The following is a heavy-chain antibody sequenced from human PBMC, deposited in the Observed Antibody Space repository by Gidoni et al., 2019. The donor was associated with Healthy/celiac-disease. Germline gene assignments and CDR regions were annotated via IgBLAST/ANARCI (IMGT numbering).Heavy chain of an antibody. D-gene: IGHD3-3*01. Sequence: QVQLQESGPGLVTPSQTLSLTCTVSGGSISSGGYYWSWIRQHQGKGLEWIGYIYYSGSTYYNPSLKSRVTISVDTSKNQFSLKLSSVTAADTAVYYCARDPYDVNGWFDPWGQGTLVTVSS. CDR3: ARDPYDVNGWFDP. CDR1: GGSISSGGYY. CDR2: IYYSGST. J-gene: IGHJ5*02. V-gene: IGHV4-31*03.